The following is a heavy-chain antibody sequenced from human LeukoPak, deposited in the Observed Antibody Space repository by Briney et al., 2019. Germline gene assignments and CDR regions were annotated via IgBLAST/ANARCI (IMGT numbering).Heavy chain of an antibody. Sequence: SETLSLTCAVYGGSFSGYYWSWIRQPPGKGLEWIGEINHSGSTNYNPSLKSRVTISVDTSKNQFSLKLSSVTAADTAVYYCARLSYGSHFDYWGQGTLVTVSS. V-gene: IGHV4-34*01. CDR2: INHSGST. D-gene: IGHD5-18*01. J-gene: IGHJ4*02. CDR1: GGSFSGYY. CDR3: ARLSYGSHFDY.